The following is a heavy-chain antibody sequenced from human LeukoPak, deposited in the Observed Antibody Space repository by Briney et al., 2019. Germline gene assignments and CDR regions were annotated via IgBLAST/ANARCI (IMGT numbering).Heavy chain of an antibody. CDR2: IIPILGIA. Sequence: ASVKVSCKASGGTFSSYTISWVRQAPGQGLEWMGRIIPILGIANYAQKFQGRVTITAGKSTSTAYMELSSLRSEDTAVYYCASSHTAMPYFDYWGQGTLVTVSS. D-gene: IGHD5-18*01. V-gene: IGHV1-69*02. CDR3: ASSHTAMPYFDY. CDR1: GGTFSSYT. J-gene: IGHJ4*02.